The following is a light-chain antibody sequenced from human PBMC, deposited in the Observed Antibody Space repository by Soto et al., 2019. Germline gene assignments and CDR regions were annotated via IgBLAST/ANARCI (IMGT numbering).Light chain of an antibody. J-gene: IGKJ1*01. CDR1: QSLVHSDGNTY. CDR2: KNS. CDR3: IQATQSPWT. Sequence: DIVMTQTPLSLRVTLGQSASISCRSSQSLVHSDGNTYFSWVQQRPGQPPRLLTYKNSNRFSGVPDRFSASGAGTDFTLKISRVEAEDVGLYYCIQATQSPWTFGQGTKVDI. V-gene: IGKV2-24*01.